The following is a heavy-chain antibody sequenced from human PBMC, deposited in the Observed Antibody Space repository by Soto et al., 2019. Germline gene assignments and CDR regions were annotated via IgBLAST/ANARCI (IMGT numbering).Heavy chain of an antibody. CDR1: GFIFENFG. CDR3: AKNQGVELVPLATVDWFDP. D-gene: IGHD1-26*01. V-gene: IGHV3-23*01. J-gene: IGHJ5*02. CDR2: ISGSGFKK. Sequence: VGSLRLSGAASGFIFENFGMSWVRQAPGKGLEWISSISGSGFKKYYADSVKGRFTISRDNSKSTVYLELNNLSAEDTAVYHCAKNQGVELVPLATVDWFDPWGQGSVVTVSS.